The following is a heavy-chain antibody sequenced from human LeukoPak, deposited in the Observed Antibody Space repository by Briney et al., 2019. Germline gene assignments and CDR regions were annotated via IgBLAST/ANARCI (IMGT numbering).Heavy chain of an antibody. J-gene: IGHJ5*02. Sequence: ASVTVSCKTSGYIFTGYFLHWVRQAPGQGLEWMGWIYPKTGGTSYAQKFQGRVTMTRDTSISTAYMELIGLRSDDTAVYYCAGPWDQVGFDPWGQGTLVSVSS. V-gene: IGHV1-2*02. D-gene: IGHD1-26*01. CDR1: GYIFTGYF. CDR3: AGPWDQVGFDP. CDR2: IYPKTGGT.